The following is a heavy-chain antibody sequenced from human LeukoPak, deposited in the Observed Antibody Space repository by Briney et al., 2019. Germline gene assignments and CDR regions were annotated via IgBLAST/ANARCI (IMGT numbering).Heavy chain of an antibody. D-gene: IGHD4-17*01. CDR1: GFTFSSYN. CDR3: ARDYGDHGECFDY. V-gene: IGHV3-48*02. Sequence: PGGSLRLSCAASGFTFSSYNMNWVRPAPGKGLEWVSYISRSGNTIYYADSVKGRFTISRDNAKNSVYLQMNSLRDEDTAVYHCARDYGDHGECFDYWGQGNLVTVSS. J-gene: IGHJ4*02. CDR2: ISRSGNTI.